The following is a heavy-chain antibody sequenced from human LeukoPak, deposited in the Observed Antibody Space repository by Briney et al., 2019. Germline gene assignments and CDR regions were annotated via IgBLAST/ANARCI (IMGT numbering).Heavy chain of an antibody. D-gene: IGHD6-19*01. J-gene: IGHJ4*02. Sequence: GGSLRLSCAASGFTFSSYGMSWVRQAPGKGLEWVSGINWNGGSTGYADSVKGRFTISRDNAKNSLYLQMNSLRAEDTALYYCARDQRLVQAYYFDYWGQGTLVTVSS. CDR3: ARDQRLVQAYYFDY. CDR2: INWNGGST. V-gene: IGHV3-20*04. CDR1: GFTFSSYG.